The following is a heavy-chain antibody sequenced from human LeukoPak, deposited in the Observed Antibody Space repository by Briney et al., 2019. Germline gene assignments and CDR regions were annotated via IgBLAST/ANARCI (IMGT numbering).Heavy chain of an antibody. CDR2: INHSGST. J-gene: IGHJ4*02. CDR1: GGSFSGYY. CDR3: ARDSLHHAPWGY. D-gene: IGHD1-26*01. V-gene: IGHV4-34*01. Sequence: NPSETLSLTCAVYGGSFSGYYWSWIRQPPGKGLEWIGEINHSGSTNYNPSLKSRVTISVDTSKNQFSLKLSSVTAADTAVYYCARDSLHHAPWGYWGQGTLVTVSS.